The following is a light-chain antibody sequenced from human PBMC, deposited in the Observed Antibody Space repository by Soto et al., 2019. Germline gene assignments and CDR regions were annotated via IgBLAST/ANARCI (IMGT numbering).Light chain of an antibody. CDR3: QQYNTWPQT. Sequence: EIVMTQSPATLSVSPGERATLSCRASQSVSSNLAWYQQKPGQAPRLLIYGASTRATGIPARFSGSGSGTEFTLTISSLQYEDFAVYYCQQYNTWPQTFGQGTKVEIK. V-gene: IGKV3-15*01. CDR2: GAS. J-gene: IGKJ1*01. CDR1: QSVSSN.